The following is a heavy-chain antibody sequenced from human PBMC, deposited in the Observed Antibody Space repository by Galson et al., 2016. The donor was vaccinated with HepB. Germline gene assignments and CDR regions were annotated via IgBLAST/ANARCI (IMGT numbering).Heavy chain of an antibody. CDR1: GGTFNTYA. V-gene: IGHV1-69*13. Sequence: SVKVSCKASGGTFNTYAISWVRQAPGQGLEWMGGIIPMLGTATYAQKFQGRVTITADESTSTAYMDLSSLRSEDTALYYCARDLNTAVFNVANFDNWGQGTLVTVSS. D-gene: IGHD6-19*01. CDR2: IIPMLGTA. J-gene: IGHJ4*02. CDR3: ARDLNTAVFNVANFDN.